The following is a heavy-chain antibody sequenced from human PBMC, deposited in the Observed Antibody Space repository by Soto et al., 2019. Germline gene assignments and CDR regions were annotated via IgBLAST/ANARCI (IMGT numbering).Heavy chain of an antibody. CDR3: AGGGSLYWYFDL. D-gene: IGHD1-26*01. Sequence: QVQLVQSGAEVKKPGASVKVSCKASGYTFTSYAMHWVRQAPGQRLEWMGWINAGNGNTKYSQNFQGRVTITRDTSACPAYMELSSLRSEDTAVYYCAGGGSLYWYFDLWGRGTLVTVSS. J-gene: IGHJ2*01. V-gene: IGHV1-3*01. CDR1: GYTFTSYA. CDR2: INAGNGNT.